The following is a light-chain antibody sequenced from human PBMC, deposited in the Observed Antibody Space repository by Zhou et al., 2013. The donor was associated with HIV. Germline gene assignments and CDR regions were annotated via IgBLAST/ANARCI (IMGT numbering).Light chain of an antibody. V-gene: IGKV1-33*01. CDR1: QDIVNH. J-gene: IGKJ4*01. CDR2: DAS. CDR3: QQHDNFGLT. Sequence: DTQMTQSPSSLSASVGDRVTITCQASQDIVNHLNWYQQKPGKPPNLLVYDASNLRTGVPSRFSGSGAGTHFIFTITSLQPEDTATYYCQQHDNFGLTFGG.